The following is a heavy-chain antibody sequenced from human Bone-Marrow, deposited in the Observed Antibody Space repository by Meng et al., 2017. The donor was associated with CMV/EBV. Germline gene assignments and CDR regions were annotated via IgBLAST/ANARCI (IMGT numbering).Heavy chain of an antibody. Sequence: GESLKISCAASGFTFSSYAFHWVRQAPGKGLEWVAVISYDATNKHYADSVKGRFTISRDNSKNTLYLQMNSLRAEDTAVYYCAGVGKPTVVTGQFDYWGQGTLVTVSS. J-gene: IGHJ4*02. V-gene: IGHV3-30-3*01. CDR2: ISYDATNK. CDR3: AGVGKPTVVTGQFDY. CDR1: GFTFSSYA. D-gene: IGHD4-23*01.